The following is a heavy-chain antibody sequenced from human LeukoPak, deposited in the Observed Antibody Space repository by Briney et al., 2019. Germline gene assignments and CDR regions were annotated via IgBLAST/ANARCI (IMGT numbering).Heavy chain of an antibody. V-gene: IGHV4-4*09. Sequence: SETLSLICTTSGVSISRFYWSWVRQPPGKGLEWIANIYNGVPTFFNPSLKSRATISVDTSKGQFSLQLASVTAADTAVYYCVQTTGWPGSDYWGQGILVTVSS. CDR3: VQTTGWPGSDY. D-gene: IGHD6-19*01. CDR2: IYNGVPT. CDR1: GVSISRFY. J-gene: IGHJ4*02.